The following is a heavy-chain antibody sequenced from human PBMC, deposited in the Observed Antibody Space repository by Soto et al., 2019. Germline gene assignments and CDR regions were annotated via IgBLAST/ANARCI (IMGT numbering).Heavy chain of an antibody. D-gene: IGHD1-7*01. V-gene: IGHV3-23*01. Sequence: PGGSLRRSCAASGFTFSSYSMSWVRQATGKGLEWVSAISGSGGSTYYAASVKGRFTLSRDNSQNTLYLQMNSLSAEDTAVYYCARDGWTGTQGGLDPWGQGTMVTVSS. CDR2: ISGSGGST. J-gene: IGHJ5*02. CDR3: ARDGWTGTQGGLDP. CDR1: GFTFSSYS.